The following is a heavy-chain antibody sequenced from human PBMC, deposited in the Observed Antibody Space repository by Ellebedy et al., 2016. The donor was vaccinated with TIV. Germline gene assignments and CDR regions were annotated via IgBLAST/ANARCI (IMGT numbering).Heavy chain of an antibody. V-gene: IGHV3-11*06. Sequence: PGGSLRLSCAASGFTFSDYYMSWIRQAPGKGLEWVSYISSSSSYTNYADSVKGRFTISRDNAKNSLYLQMNSLRAEDTAVYYCARWYSSGWSWSSKLNLSSKKGFDYWGQGTLVTVSS. CDR1: GFTFSDYY. CDR2: ISSSSSYT. J-gene: IGHJ4*02. D-gene: IGHD6-19*01. CDR3: ARWYSSGWSWSSKLNLSSKKGFDY.